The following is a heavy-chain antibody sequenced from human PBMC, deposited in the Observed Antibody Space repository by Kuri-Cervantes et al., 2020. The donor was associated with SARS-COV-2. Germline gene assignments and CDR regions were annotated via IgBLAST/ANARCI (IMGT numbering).Heavy chain of an antibody. J-gene: IGHJ6*03. Sequence: GESLKISCAASGFTFSSYAMSWVRQAPGKGLEWVSAISGSGGSTYYADSVKGRFTISRDNSKNTLYLQMNSLRADDTAVYYCANPYVSGSRRSYYYYYMDVWGKGTTVTVSS. CDR3: ANPYVSGSRRSYYYYYMDV. CDR2: ISGSGGST. V-gene: IGHV3-23*01. CDR1: GFTFSSYA. D-gene: IGHD3-10*01.